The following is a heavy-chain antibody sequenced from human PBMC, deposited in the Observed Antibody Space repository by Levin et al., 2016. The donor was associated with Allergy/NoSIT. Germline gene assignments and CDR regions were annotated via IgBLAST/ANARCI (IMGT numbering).Heavy chain of an antibody. CDR2: INHSGST. D-gene: IGHD3-10*01. CDR3: ARVDLWFGEQTVDY. Sequence: PGKGLEWIGEINHSGSTNYNPSLKSRVTISVDTSKNQFSLKLSSVTAADTAVYYCARVDLWFGEQTVDYWGQGTLVTVSS. J-gene: IGHJ4*02. V-gene: IGHV4-34*01.